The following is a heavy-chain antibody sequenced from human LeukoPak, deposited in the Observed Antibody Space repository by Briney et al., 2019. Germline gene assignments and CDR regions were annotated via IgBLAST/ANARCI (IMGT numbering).Heavy chain of an antibody. CDR1: CRYISHGVYY. CDR3: ARMDDRKLYDHYAMDV. CDR2: INHRGSP. V-gene: IGHV4-31*03. D-gene: IGHD1-1*01. Sequence: SQTPSLLCNVFCRYISHGVYYWSWIHESPGRGLEWIEEINHRGSPHYTPSLKSRATISVDTSKTQCSLKLSSVTAADTAVYYCARMDDRKLYDHYAMDVWGQGTTVTVSA. J-gene: IGHJ6*01.